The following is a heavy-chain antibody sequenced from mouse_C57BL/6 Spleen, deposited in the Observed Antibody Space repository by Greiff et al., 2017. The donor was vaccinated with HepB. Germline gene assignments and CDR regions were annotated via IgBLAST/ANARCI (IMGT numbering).Heavy chain of an antibody. J-gene: IGHJ1*03. CDR3: ARYGSSLWYFDV. CDR1: GYTFTSYT. V-gene: IGHV1-4*01. CDR2: INPSSGYT. D-gene: IGHD1-1*01. Sequence: VQLQESGAELARPGASVKMSCKASGYTFTSYTMHWVKQRPGQGLEWIGYINPSSGYTKYNQKFKDKATLTADKSSSTAYMQLSSLTSEDSAVYYCARYGSSLWYFDVWGTGTTVTVSS.